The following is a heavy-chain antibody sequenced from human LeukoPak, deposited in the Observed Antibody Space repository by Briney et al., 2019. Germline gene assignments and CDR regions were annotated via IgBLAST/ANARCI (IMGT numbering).Heavy chain of an antibody. CDR2: IYYSGST. J-gene: IGHJ4*02. D-gene: IGHD1-26*01. CDR3: ARRGGSYYKAGYLDY. CDR1: GGSISSHY. Sequence: SETLSLTCTVSGGSISSHYWSWIRQPPGKGLEWIGYIYYSGSTNYNPSLKSRVTISVDTSKNQFSLKLSSVTAADTAVYYCARRGGSYYKAGYLDYWGQGTLVTVSS. V-gene: IGHV4-59*08.